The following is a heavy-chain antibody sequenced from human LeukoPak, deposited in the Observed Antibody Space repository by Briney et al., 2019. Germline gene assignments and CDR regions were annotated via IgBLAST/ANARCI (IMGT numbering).Heavy chain of an antibody. CDR2: ISSSSSYI. D-gene: IGHD1-26*01. V-gene: IGHV3-21*01. CDR1: GFTFSSYS. Sequence: GGSRRLSCAASGFTFSSYSMNWVRQAPGKGLEWVSSISSSSSYIYYADSVKGRFTISRDNAKNSLYLQMNSLRAEDTAVYYCARGSGSYYVFDYWGQGTLVTVSS. CDR3: ARGSGSYYVFDY. J-gene: IGHJ4*02.